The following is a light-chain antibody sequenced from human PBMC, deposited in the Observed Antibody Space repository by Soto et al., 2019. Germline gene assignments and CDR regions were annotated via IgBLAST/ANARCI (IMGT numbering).Light chain of an antibody. Sequence: QSALTQPASVSGSPGQSITISRTGTSSDVGSYNLVSWYQQHPGKAPKLMIYEGSKWPSGVSNRFSGSKSGNTASLTISGLQAEDEADYYCCSYAGSSTFVVFGGGTKLTVL. V-gene: IGLV2-23*01. CDR3: CSYAGSSTFVV. J-gene: IGLJ2*01. CDR2: EGS. CDR1: SSDVGSYNL.